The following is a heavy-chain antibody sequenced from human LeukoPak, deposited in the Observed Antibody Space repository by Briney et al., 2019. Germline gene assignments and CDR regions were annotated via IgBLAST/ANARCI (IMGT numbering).Heavy chain of an antibody. CDR3: ARDRRITIFGVVIRRGDY. CDR1: GYTFTGYY. Sequence: GASVKVSCKASGYTFTGYYMHWVRQAPGQGLEWMGWINPNSGGTNYAQKFQRRVTMTRDTSISTAYMELSRLRSDDTAVYYCARDRRITIFGVVIRRGDYWGQGTLVTVSS. J-gene: IGHJ4*02. V-gene: IGHV1-2*02. CDR2: INPNSGGT. D-gene: IGHD3-3*01.